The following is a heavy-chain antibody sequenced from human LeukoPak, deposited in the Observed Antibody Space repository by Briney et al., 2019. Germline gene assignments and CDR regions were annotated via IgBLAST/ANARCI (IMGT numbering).Heavy chain of an antibody. CDR3: AKGDWELTDDAFDI. J-gene: IGHJ3*02. V-gene: IGHV3-23*01. Sequence: GGSLRLSCAASGFTFDDYAMHWVRQAPGKGLEWVSAISGSGGSTYYADSVKGRFTISRDNSKNTLYLQMNSLRAEDTAVYYCAKGDWELTDDAFDIWGQGTMVTVSS. D-gene: IGHD1-26*01. CDR1: GFTFDDYA. CDR2: ISGSGGST.